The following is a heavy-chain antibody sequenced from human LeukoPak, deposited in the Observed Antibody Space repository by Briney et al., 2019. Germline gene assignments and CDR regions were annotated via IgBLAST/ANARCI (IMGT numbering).Heavy chain of an antibody. CDR1: GGTFSSYA. Sequence: SVKVSCKASGGTFSSYAISWVRQAPGQGLEWMGRIIPIFGTANYAQKFQGRVTITTDESTSTAYMELSSLRSEDTAVYYCARGYSSCWYSPDYWGQGTLVTVSS. J-gene: IGHJ4*02. D-gene: IGHD6-13*01. CDR3: ARGYSSCWYSPDY. CDR2: IIPIFGTA. V-gene: IGHV1-69*05.